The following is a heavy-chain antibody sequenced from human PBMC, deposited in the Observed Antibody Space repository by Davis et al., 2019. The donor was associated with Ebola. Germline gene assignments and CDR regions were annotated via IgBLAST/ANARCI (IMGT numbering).Heavy chain of an antibody. CDR3: VSGLMGSTNY. Sequence: HTGGSLRLSCVASGFTFSAYWMHWVRQAPGKGLVWVSRISGDQRTTTYADSVKGRFTISRDNDKNTLYLQMDSLRVEDTAVYYCVSGLMGSTNYWGPGTLVAVSS. CDR1: GFTFSAYW. CDR2: ISGDQRTT. D-gene: IGHD1-26*01. J-gene: IGHJ4*01. V-gene: IGHV3-74*01.